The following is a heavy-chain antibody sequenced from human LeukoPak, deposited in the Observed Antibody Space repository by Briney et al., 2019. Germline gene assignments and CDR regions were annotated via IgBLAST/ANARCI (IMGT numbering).Heavy chain of an antibody. V-gene: IGHV3-7*01. D-gene: IGHD2-2*01. CDR3: AREEIVVPAAASDDAFDI. Sequence: GGSLRLSCAASGFTFSSYWMSWVRQAPGKGLEWVSNIKQDGSEKYYVDSVKGRFTISRDNAKNSLYLQMNSLRAEDTAVYYCAREEIVVPAAASDDAFDIWGQGTMVTVSS. CDR2: IKQDGSEK. J-gene: IGHJ3*02. CDR1: GFTFSSYW.